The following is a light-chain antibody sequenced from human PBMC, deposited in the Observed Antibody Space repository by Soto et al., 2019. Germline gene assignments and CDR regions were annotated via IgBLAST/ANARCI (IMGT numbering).Light chain of an antibody. CDR2: WAS. CDR3: QQYYSTPYT. Sequence: DIVMTQSPDSLAVSLGERATINCKSSQSVLYSSNNKNYLAWYQRKPGQPPNLLIYWASTRESGVPDRFSGSGSGTDFPLTISSLQAEDVAVYYCQQYYSTPYTFGQGTKLEIK. J-gene: IGKJ2*01. CDR1: QSVLYSSNNKNY. V-gene: IGKV4-1*01.